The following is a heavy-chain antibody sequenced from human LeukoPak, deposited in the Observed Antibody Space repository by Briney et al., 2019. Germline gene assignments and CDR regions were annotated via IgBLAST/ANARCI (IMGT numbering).Heavy chain of an antibody. CDR3: ARVRPTVKYYYYYYMDV. CDR2: IYTGGST. J-gene: IGHJ6*03. Sequence: PSETLSLTCTVSGGSISSYYWSWIRQPAGKGLEWIGRIYTGGSTNYNPSLKSRVTISVDTSKNQFSLKLSSVTAADTAVYYCARVRPTVKYYYYYYMDVWGKGTTVTISS. D-gene: IGHD4-17*01. CDR1: GGSISSYY. V-gene: IGHV4-4*07.